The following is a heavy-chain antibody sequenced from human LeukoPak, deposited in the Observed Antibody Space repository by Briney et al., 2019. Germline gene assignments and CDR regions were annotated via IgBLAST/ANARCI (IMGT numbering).Heavy chain of an antibody. Sequence: PSETLSLTCTVSGGSISGDYWSWIRQPPGKGLRWIGYIYYSASTTYNPSLKSRVTISVDPSTNQFSLKLTSVTAADTALYYCARHVPNTAGLSDYWGQGTLVTVSS. J-gene: IGHJ4*02. CDR3: ARHVPNTAGLSDY. V-gene: IGHV4-59*08. D-gene: IGHD3/OR15-3a*01. CDR1: GGSISGDY. CDR2: IYYSAST.